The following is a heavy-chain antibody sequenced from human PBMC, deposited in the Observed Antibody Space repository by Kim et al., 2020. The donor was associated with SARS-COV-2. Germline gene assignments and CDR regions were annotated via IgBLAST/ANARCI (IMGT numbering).Heavy chain of an antibody. CDR3: ARLEYQLLMEGSGYYYGMDV. CDR1: GYTFTSYG. Sequence: ASVKVSCKASGYTFTSYGISWVRQAPGQGLEWMGWISAYNGNTNYAQKLQGRVTMTTDTSTSTPYMELRSLRSDDTAVYYCARLEYQLLMEGSGYYYGMDVWGQGTTVTVSS. CDR2: ISAYNGNT. D-gene: IGHD2-2*01. J-gene: IGHJ6*02. V-gene: IGHV1-18*04.